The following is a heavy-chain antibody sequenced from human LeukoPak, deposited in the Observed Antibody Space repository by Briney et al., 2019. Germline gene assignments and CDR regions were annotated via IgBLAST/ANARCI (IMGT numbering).Heavy chain of an antibody. CDR2: TYYSGST. D-gene: IGHD3-3*01. V-gene: IGHV4-30-4*08. CDR1: ASSISSGHYY. J-gene: IGHJ4*02. CDR3: ARVLAVFGVVIPRYYFDY. Sequence: TLSLTSTVSASSISSGHYYWRSIRQPPGKGLQWIAYTYYSGSTYYNPSLKSRVTIAVDTSKNQFSLKLSSVTAADTAVYYSARVLAVFGVVIPRYYFDYWGQGTLVTVSS.